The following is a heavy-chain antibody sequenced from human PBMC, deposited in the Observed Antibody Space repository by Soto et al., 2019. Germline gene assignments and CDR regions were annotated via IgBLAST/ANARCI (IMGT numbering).Heavy chain of an antibody. J-gene: IGHJ5*02. Sequence: SVKVSCKASGGTFSSYAISWVRQAPGQGLEWMGGIIPIFGTANYAQKFQGRVTITADESTSTAYMELSSLRSEETAVYYCASLGYCTNGVCSPWFDPWGQGTLVTVSS. CDR2: IIPIFGTA. CDR3: ASLGYCTNGVCSPWFDP. CDR1: GGTFSSYA. V-gene: IGHV1-69*13. D-gene: IGHD2-8*01.